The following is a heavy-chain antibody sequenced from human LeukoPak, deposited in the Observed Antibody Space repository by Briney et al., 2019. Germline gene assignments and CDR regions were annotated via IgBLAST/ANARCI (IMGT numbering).Heavy chain of an antibody. Sequence: SETLSLTCTVSGYSISSGYYWGWIRQPPGKGLEWIGSRYHSGSPYYNPSLKSRVTISVDTSKNQFSLKLSSVTAADTAIYYCARDGRAGSLFAYWGQGTLVTVSS. V-gene: IGHV4-38-2*02. CDR3: ARDGRAGSLFAY. CDR1: GYSISSGYY. CDR2: RYHSGSP. J-gene: IGHJ4*02. D-gene: IGHD6-19*01.